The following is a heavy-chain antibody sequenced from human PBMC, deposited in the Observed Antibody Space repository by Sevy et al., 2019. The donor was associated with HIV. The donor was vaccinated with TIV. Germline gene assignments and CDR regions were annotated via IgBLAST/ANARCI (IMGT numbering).Heavy chain of an antibody. V-gene: IGHV3-30*03. Sequence: GGSLRLSCAASGFNISSNYLSWVRQAPGKGLEWVAVISYDGSNKYYADSVKGRFTISRDNSKNTLYLQMNSLRAEDTAVYYCASGRRGYCSSTSCYTVDYWGQGTLVTVSS. CDR2: ISYDGSNK. CDR3: ASGRRGYCSSTSCYTVDY. J-gene: IGHJ4*02. CDR1: GFNISSNY. D-gene: IGHD2-2*02.